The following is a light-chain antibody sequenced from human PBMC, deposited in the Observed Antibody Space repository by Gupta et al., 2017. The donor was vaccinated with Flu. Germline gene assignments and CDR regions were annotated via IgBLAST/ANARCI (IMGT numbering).Light chain of an antibody. CDR3: QQTYSTPPGT. CDR2: AAS. Sequence: DIQMTQSPSSLSASVGDRVTITCRASQSISSYLNWYQQKPGKAPKLLIYAASSLQSGVPSRFSGSGYGTDFTLTISSRQPEDFATYYCQQTYSTPPGTFGHGTKVDIK. V-gene: IGKV1-39*01. CDR1: QSISSY. J-gene: IGKJ3*01.